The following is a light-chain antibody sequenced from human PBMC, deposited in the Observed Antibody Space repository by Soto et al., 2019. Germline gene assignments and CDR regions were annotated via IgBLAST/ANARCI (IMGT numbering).Light chain of an antibody. J-gene: IGKJ1*01. V-gene: IGKV3-20*01. CDR3: QQYGNSPWT. CDR1: QSVSSNY. CDR2: GAS. Sequence: EIVLTQSPGTLSLSPGERATLSCRASQSVSSNYLAWCQQKPGQAPRLLIYGASIRGTGIPDRFSGSGSGTDFTLTISRLEPEDFAVYYCQQYGNSPWTFGQGTTVEIK.